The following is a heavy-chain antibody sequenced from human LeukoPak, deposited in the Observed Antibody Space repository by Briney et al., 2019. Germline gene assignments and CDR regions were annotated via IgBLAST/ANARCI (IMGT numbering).Heavy chain of an antibody. D-gene: IGHD5-18*01. Sequence: GGSLRLSCAASGFTVSSNYMSWVRQAPGKGLEWVSVIYSGGSTYCADSVKGRFTISRHNSKNTLYLQMNSLRAEDTAVYYCARSYGNYYYGMDVWGQGTTVTVSS. CDR1: GFTVSSNY. CDR2: IYSGGST. V-gene: IGHV3-53*04. CDR3: ARSYGNYYYGMDV. J-gene: IGHJ6*02.